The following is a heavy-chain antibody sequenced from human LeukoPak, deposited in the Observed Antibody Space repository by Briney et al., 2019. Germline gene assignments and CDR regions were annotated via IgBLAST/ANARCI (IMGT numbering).Heavy chain of an antibody. CDR1: GGSISSGGYY. V-gene: IGHV4-31*03. J-gene: IGHJ4*02. D-gene: IGHD2-21*02. CDR2: IYYSGST. Sequence: SETLSLTCTVSGGSISSGGYYWSWIRQHPGKGLEWIGYIYYSGSTCYNPSLKSRVTISVDTSKNQFSLKLSSVTAADTAVYYCARGDDLKAFDYWGQGTLVTVSS. CDR3: ARGDDLKAFDY.